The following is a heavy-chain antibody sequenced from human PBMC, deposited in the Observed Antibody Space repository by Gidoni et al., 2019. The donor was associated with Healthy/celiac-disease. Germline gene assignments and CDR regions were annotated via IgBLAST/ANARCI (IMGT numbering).Heavy chain of an antibody. CDR2: ISGSCGST. D-gene: IGHD3-22*01. Sequence: EVQLLESGGGLVQPGGSLRLSCAASGFTFSSYSMSWVRQAPGKGLELVAAISGSCGSTYYADSVKGRFTISRDNSKNTLYLQMNSLRAEDTAVYYCAKGPHYYDSSGYYFWCQGTLVTVSS. V-gene: IGHV3-23*01. CDR1: GFTFSSYS. CDR3: AKGPHYYDSSGYYF. J-gene: IGHJ4*02.